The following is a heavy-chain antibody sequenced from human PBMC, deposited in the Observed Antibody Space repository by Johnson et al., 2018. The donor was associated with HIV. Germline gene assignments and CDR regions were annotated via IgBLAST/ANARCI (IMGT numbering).Heavy chain of an antibody. J-gene: IGHJ3*02. V-gene: IGHV3-13*01. Sequence: MLLVESGGGLVQPGGSLRLSCAASGFTFSSYDMHWVRQATGKGLEWVSAIGTAGDTYYPGSVKGRFTISRDNSKNTLYLQMNSLRAEDTAVYYCARDFVSWGATTGGPFDIWGQGTMVTVSS. D-gene: IGHD1-26*01. CDR3: ARDFVSWGATTGGPFDI. CDR2: IGTAGDT. CDR1: GFTFSSYD.